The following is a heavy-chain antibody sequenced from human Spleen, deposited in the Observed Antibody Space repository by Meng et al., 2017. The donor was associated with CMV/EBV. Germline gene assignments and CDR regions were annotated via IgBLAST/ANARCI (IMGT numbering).Heavy chain of an antibody. CDR1: YPFNSYG. Sequence: YPFNSYGISWVRQAPGQGLEWMGWISGYNGRTNFAQSFQGRLTMTTDTSTSTAYMELRSLRSDDTAVYFCARDFYDIAGHNYDCFDPWGQGTLVTVSS. CDR3: ARDFYDIAGHNYDCFDP. CDR2: ISGYNGRT. J-gene: IGHJ5*02. D-gene: IGHD2/OR15-2a*01. V-gene: IGHV1-18*01.